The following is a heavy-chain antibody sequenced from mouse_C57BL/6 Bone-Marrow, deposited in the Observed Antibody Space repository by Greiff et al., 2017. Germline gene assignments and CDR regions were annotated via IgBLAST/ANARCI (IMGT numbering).Heavy chain of an antibody. CDR2: IDPANGNT. V-gene: IGHV14-3*01. CDR1: GFNIKNTY. D-gene: IGHD2-5*01. J-gene: IGHJ3*01. Sequence: EVKLVESVAELVRPGASVKLSCTASGFNIKNTYMHWVKQRPEQGLEWIGRIDPANGNTKYAPKFQGKATITADPSSNTAYLQLSSLTSEDTAIYYCAHDSNYFAWFAYWGQGTLVTVSA. CDR3: AHDSNYFAWFAY.